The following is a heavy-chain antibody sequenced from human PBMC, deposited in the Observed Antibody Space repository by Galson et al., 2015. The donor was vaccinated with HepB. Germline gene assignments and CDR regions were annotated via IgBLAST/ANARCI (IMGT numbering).Heavy chain of an antibody. CDR1: GHTLTSFG. CDR3: ASVGGPYISNWRDNYSYYGMDV. J-gene: IGHJ6*02. D-gene: IGHD3-3*02. Sequence: SVKVSCKASGHTLTSFGISWVRQAPGQGLEWMGWISASNGNTHYAQTFQGRVTLTTDTSTNSAYLELRTLRSDDTAVYYCASVGGPYISNWRDNYSYYGMDVWGQGTTVTVSS. V-gene: IGHV1-18*01. CDR2: ISASNGNT.